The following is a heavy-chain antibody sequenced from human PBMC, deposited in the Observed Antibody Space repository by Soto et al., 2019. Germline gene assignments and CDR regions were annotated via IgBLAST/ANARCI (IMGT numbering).Heavy chain of an antibody. V-gene: IGHV3-66*01. CDR1: GFTVSSNY. CDR2: IYSGGST. CDR3: AREGLVGATTGFSY. J-gene: IGHJ4*02. D-gene: IGHD1-26*01. Sequence: CGSLRLSCAASGFTVSSNYMSRVRQAPGKGLEWVSVIYSGGSTYYADSVKGRFTISRDNSKNTLYLQMNSLRAEDTAVYYCAREGLVGATTGFSYCGQGTLVTVSS.